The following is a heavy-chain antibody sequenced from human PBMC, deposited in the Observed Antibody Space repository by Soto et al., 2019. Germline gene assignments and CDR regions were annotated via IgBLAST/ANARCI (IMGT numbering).Heavy chain of an antibody. D-gene: IGHD6-6*01. CDR3: AREDMGYSSTSGPQQGYYGMDV. CDR2: IWYDGSNK. J-gene: IGHJ6*02. V-gene: IGHV3-33*01. Sequence: GGSLRLSCAASGFTFSSYGMHWVRQAPGKGLEWVAVIWYDGSNKYYADSVKGRFTISRDNSKNTLYLQMNSLRAEDTAVYYCAREDMGYSSTSGPQQGYYGMDVWGQGTTVTVSS. CDR1: GFTFSSYG.